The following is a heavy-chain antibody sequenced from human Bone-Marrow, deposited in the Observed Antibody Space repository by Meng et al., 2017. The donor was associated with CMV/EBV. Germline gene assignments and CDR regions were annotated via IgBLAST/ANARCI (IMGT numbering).Heavy chain of an antibody. Sequence: GESLKISCAASGFTFSSYAMSWVRQAPGKGLEWVSAISGSGGSTYYADSVKGRFTISRDNSKNTLYLQMNSLRAEDTAVYYCAKDPGDGVGYWGQGTLVTVSS. V-gene: IGHV3-23*01. D-gene: IGHD1-26*01. CDR2: ISGSGGST. CDR1: GFTFSSYA. CDR3: AKDPGDGVGY. J-gene: IGHJ4*02.